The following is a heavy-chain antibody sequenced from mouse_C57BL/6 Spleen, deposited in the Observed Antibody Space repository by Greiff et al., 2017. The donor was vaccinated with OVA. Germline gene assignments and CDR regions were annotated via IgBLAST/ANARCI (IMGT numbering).Heavy chain of an antibody. D-gene: IGHD1-1*01. CDR2: ISDGGSYT. J-gene: IGHJ2*01. CDR3: ARLDTTVHYFDY. V-gene: IGHV5-4*01. Sequence: EVQLVESGGGLVKPGGSLKLSCAASGFTFSSYAMSWVRQTPEKRLEWVATISDGGSYTYYPDNVKGRFTISRDNAKNNLYLQMSHLKSEDTAMYYCARLDTTVHYFDYWGQGTTLTVSS. CDR1: GFTFSSYA.